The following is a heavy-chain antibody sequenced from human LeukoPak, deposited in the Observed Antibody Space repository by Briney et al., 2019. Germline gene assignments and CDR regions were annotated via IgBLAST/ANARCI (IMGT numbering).Heavy chain of an antibody. V-gene: IGHV3-74*01. CDR2: ISTDGTFI. D-gene: IGHD1-26*01. CDR1: GCTFSDYW. CDR3: SKEARVGGALQY. Sequence: GGSLRLSCAAPGCTFSDYWMHWVRQAPGKGLVWVSRISTDGTFIRHADSVQGRFTISRDAAKNTLFLHVNSLRAEDTAGYDFSKEARVGGALQYWGQGVLVTVSA. J-gene: IGHJ4*02.